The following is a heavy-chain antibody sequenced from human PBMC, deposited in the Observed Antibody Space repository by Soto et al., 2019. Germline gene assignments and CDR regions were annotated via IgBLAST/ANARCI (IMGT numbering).Heavy chain of an antibody. CDR1: GGSISSGGYS. D-gene: IGHD2-21*02. CDR3: ASHSRGRLLNWFDP. V-gene: IGHV4-30-2*01. J-gene: IGHJ5*02. CDR2: IYHSGST. Sequence: QLQLQESGSGLVKPSQTLSLTCAVSGGSISSGGYSWSWIRQPPGKGLEWIGYIYHSGSTYYNPSLKRRVTISVDRSKNHSSLKLSSVTAADTAVYYCASHSRGRLLNWFDPWGQGTLVTVSS.